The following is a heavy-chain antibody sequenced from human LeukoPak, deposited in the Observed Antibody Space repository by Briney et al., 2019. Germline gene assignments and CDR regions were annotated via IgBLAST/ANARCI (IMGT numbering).Heavy chain of an antibody. CDR1: VYTFTGYY. V-gene: IGHV1-2*02. D-gene: IGHD1-26*01. CDR2: INPNSGGT. J-gene: IGHJ4*02. CDR3: ARAFKVGQEWELRKGFDY. Sequence: SSVTVSFKASVYTFTGYYMHWVRQAPGQGLEGMGWINPNSGGTNYAQKFQGRVTMTRDTSISTAYMELSRLRSDDTAVYYCARAFKVGQEWELRKGFDYWGPGTLVTVSS.